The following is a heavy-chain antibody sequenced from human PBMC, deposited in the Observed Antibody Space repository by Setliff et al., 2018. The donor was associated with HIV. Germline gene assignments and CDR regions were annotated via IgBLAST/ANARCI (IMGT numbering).Heavy chain of an antibody. V-gene: IGHV3-33*01. D-gene: IGHD3-16*01. CDR2: IWYDGSNK. Sequence: LRLSCAASGFTFSNYGMHWVRQAPGKGLEWVSVIWYDGSNKYYTDSVKGRFTISRDNAKDSLYLQMHSLRAEDTAVYYCVRWGLPYGIDAWGQGTLVTVSS. CDR3: VRWGLPYGIDA. CDR1: GFTFSNYG. J-gene: IGHJ4*02.